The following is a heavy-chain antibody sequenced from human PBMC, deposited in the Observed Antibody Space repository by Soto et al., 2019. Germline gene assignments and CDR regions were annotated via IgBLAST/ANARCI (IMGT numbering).Heavy chain of an antibody. J-gene: IGHJ6*03. CDR3: VRGSAPFGPGPPNYYYYMDV. CDR1: GFTFSSYS. Sequence: GGSLRLSCAASGFTFSSYSMNWVRQAPGKGLEWVSSISSSSSYIYYADSVKGRFTISRDNAKNSLYLQMNSLRAEDTAGYYCVRGSAPFGPGPPNYYYYMDVWGKGTTVTVSS. V-gene: IGHV3-21*01. CDR2: ISSSSSYI. D-gene: IGHD3-16*01.